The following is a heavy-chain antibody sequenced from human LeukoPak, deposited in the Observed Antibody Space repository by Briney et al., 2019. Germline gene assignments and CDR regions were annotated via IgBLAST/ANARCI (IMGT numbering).Heavy chain of an antibody. D-gene: IGHD3-22*01. Sequence: GGSLRLSCAASGFTFSSHAMSWVRQAPGKGLEWVSVISGSGSDTYYADSAKGRFTISRDNSKNTLYLQMNSLRAEDTAVYYCAKILYYDSSPDYWGQGTLVTVSS. CDR1: GFTFSSHA. CDR3: AKILYYDSSPDY. J-gene: IGHJ4*02. CDR2: ISGSGSDT. V-gene: IGHV3-23*01.